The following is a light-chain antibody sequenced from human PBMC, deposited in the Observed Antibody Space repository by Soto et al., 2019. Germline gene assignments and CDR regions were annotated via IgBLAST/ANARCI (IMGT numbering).Light chain of an antibody. V-gene: IGKV1-39*01. CDR1: QSISSY. Sequence: DIQMTQSPSSLSASVGDRVTITCRASQSISSYLNWYQQKPGKAPKLLIYAASSLQSGVPSRFSGSGPGTDFTLTISSLQPEDFATYYCQQSYSTLTFGPGTKVDI. CDR2: AAS. J-gene: IGKJ3*01. CDR3: QQSYSTLT.